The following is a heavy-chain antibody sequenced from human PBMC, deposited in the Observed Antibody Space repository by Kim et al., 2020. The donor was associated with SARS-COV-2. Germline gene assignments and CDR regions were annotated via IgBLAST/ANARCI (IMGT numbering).Heavy chain of an antibody. V-gene: IGHV4-39*01. D-gene: IGHD1-1*01. J-gene: IGHJ6*02. CDR3: ARHPGTSGNFGYFYGMDA. CDR1: GDSISSSSHY. CDR2: IYYSGKT. Sequence: SETLSLTCTVSGDSISSSSHYWGWIRQPPRKGLEWIGTIYYSGKTYYNPSLKSRVTISVDTSKNQFSLKLNSVTAADTALYYCARHPGTSGNFGYFYGMDAWGQGTTVTV.